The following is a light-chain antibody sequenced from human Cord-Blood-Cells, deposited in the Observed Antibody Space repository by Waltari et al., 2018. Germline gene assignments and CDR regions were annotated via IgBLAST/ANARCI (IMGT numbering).Light chain of an antibody. Sequence: QSALTQPASVSGSPGQSITISCTGTSSDVGGYNYVSWYQQHPGKAPKRMIYDVSKRPSGVSNRFSGSKSGNTASLTISGLQAEDEADYYCSSYTSSTLRVFGGGTKLTVL. J-gene: IGLJ3*02. CDR1: SSDVGGYNY. CDR2: DVS. CDR3: SSYTSSTLRV. V-gene: IGLV2-14*01.